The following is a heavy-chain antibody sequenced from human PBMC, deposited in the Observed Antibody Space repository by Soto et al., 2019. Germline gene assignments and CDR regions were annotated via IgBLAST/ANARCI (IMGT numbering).Heavy chain of an antibody. CDR2: ISYDGSNK. D-gene: IGHD3-3*01. J-gene: IGHJ4*02. Sequence: GGSLRLSCAASGFTFSSYAMHWVRQAPGKGLEWVAVISYDGSNKYYADSVKGRFTISRDNSKNTLYLQMNSLRAEDTAVYYCARDYMVGVLRFSRISGFDYWGQGTLVTVSS. CDR1: GFTFSSYA. V-gene: IGHV3-30-3*01. CDR3: ARDYMVGVLRFSRISGFDY.